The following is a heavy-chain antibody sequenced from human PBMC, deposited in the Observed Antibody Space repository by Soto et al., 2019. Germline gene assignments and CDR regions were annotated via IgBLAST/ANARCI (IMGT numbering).Heavy chain of an antibody. J-gene: IGHJ4*02. CDR1: GDSVSSNSAA. Sequence: PSQTLSLTCAISGDSVSSNSAAWNWIRQSPSRGLEWLGRTYYRSKWYNEYAVSVKSRITIKPDTSKNQFSLQLNSVIPEDTAVYYFAGMQEGALAYWGQGTLVTVSS. CDR3: AGMQEGALAY. D-gene: IGHD1-26*01. V-gene: IGHV6-1*01. CDR2: TYYRSKWYN.